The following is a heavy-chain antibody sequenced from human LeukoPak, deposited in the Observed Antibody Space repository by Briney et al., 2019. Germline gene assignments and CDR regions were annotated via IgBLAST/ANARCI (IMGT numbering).Heavy chain of an antibody. V-gene: IGHV3-30*02. J-gene: IGHJ4*02. CDR3: AKEGAGLNATSVWGEDFWSGYWMGVGYYFDY. CDR1: GFTFSSYG. D-gene: IGHD3-3*01. CDR2: IRYDGSNK. Sequence: QAGGSLRLSCAASGFTFSSYGMHWVRQAPGKGLEWVAFIRYDGSNKYYADSVKGRFTISRDNSKNTLYLQMNSLRAEDTAVYYCAKEGAGLNATSVWGEDFWSGYWMGVGYYFDYWGQGTLVTVSS.